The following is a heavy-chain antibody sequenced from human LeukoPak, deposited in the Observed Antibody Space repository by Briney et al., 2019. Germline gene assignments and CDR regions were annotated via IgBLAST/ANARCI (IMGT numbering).Heavy chain of an antibody. Sequence: GGSLRLSCAASGFTFSSYSMNWVRQAPGKGLEWVSSISSSSSYIYYADSVKGRFTISRDNAKNSLHLQTNSLRAEDTAVYYCARSSGSYPLYFDYWGQGTLVTVSS. CDR1: GFTFSSYS. CDR3: ARSSGSYPLYFDY. J-gene: IGHJ4*02. D-gene: IGHD1-26*01. CDR2: ISSSSSYI. V-gene: IGHV3-21*01.